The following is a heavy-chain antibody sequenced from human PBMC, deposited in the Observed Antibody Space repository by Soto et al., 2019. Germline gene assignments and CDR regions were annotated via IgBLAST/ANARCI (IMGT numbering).Heavy chain of an antibody. V-gene: IGHV1-18*01. CDR2: ISAYNGNT. J-gene: IGHJ6*03. CDR1: GYTFTIYG. CDR3: ARTEYYDFWSGYYSPPYYYYMDV. D-gene: IGHD3-3*01. Sequence: ASVKVSCTDSGYTFTIYGISWVRQAPGQGLEWMGWISAYNGNTNYAQKLQGRVTMTTDTSTSTAYMELRSLRSDDTAVYYCARTEYYDFWSGYYSPPYYYYMDVWGKGTTVTVSS.